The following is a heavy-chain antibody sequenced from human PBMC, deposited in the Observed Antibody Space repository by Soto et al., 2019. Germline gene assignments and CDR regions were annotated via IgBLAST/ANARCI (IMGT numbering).Heavy chain of an antibody. CDR3: AKSVNRQLVQYAMDV. CDR1: GFTFNNYA. V-gene: IGHV3-23*01. J-gene: IGHJ6*02. D-gene: IGHD4-17*01. Sequence: EVQLLESGGGLVQPGGSLRVSCAASGFTFNNYAMTWVRQAPGKGLEWVSAISGSGDATRYADSVRGRFAISRDNSKNTLSLQINSLRVEDTAIYYCAKSVNRQLVQYAMDVWGQGTSVTVSS. CDR2: ISGSGDAT.